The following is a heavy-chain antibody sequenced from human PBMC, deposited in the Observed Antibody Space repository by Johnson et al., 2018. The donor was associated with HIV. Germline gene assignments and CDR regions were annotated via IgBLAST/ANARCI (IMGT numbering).Heavy chain of an antibody. CDR1: GFTFSSYW. D-gene: IGHD6-13*01. CDR3: ARARYTSDWYLYDAFDL. J-gene: IGHJ3*01. CDR2: ITQDGSEK. Sequence: VQLVESGGGLVQPGGSLRLSCAASGFTFSSYWLSWVRQAPGKGLEWVANITQDGSEKSYVASVTGRFTLSRDNAKNSLYLQMGSLRTEDMAVYHCARARYTSDWYLYDAFDLWGQGTMVTVSS. V-gene: IGHV3-7*01.